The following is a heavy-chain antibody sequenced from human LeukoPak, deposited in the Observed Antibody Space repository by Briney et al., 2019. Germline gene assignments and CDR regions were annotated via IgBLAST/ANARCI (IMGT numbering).Heavy chain of an antibody. Sequence: PGGSLRLSCVFSGFTFSNYWMKWVRQAPGKGLEWVASINKDGSGKYSVDSVKDRVTIYRDNAKNSLDLQINSLTVEDTAIYYCARDDGDVWGKGTTVTVSS. CDR1: GFTFSNYW. CDR3: ARDDGDV. CDR2: INKDGSGK. V-gene: IGHV3-7*01. J-gene: IGHJ6*04.